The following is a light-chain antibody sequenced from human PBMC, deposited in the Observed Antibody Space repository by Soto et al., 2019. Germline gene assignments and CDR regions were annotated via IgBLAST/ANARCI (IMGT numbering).Light chain of an antibody. Sequence: QSVLTQPPSASGTPGQRVTISCSGGSSNIGSNIVNWYQQLPGTAPKLLIYNNNQRPSGVPDRFSGSKSDPSASLAISGLQSEDEADYYCSVWDDSLSAWVFGGGTKLTVL. CDR1: SSNIGSNI. CDR2: NNN. V-gene: IGLV1-44*01. J-gene: IGLJ3*02. CDR3: SVWDDSLSAWV.